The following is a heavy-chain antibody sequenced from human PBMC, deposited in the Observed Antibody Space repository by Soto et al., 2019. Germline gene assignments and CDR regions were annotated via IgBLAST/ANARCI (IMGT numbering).Heavy chain of an antibody. V-gene: IGHV5-51*01. Sequence: GESLKISCKGSGYSSTSYWIGWVRQMPGKGLEWMGIIYPGDSDTRYSPSFQGQVTISADKSISTAYLQWSSLKASDTAMYYCASNTGGNYCSSTSCYYYYYGMDVWGQGTTVTVSS. CDR3: ASNTGGNYCSSTSCYYYYYGMDV. D-gene: IGHD2-2*01. CDR1: GYSSTSYW. J-gene: IGHJ6*02. CDR2: IYPGDSDT.